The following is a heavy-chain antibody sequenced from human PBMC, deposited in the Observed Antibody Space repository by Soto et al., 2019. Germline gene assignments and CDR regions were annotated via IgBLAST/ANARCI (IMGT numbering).Heavy chain of an antibody. CDR1: GGSFSGYY. V-gene: IGHV4-34*01. Sequence: SETLSLTCAVYGGSFSGYYWSWIRQPPGKGLEWIGEINHSGSTNYNPSLKSRVTISVDTSKNQFSLKLSSVTAADTAVYYCAGRVDKDIVVVPADDWGQGTLVTVSS. CDR2: INHSGST. CDR3: AGRVDKDIVVVPADD. D-gene: IGHD2-2*01. J-gene: IGHJ4*02.